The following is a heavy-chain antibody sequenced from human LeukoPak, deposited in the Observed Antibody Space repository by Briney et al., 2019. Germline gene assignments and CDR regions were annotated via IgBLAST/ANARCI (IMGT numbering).Heavy chain of an antibody. CDR2: ISSSSSTM. Sequence: PGGSLRLSCAASGFTFSSYSMNWVRQAPGKGLEWVSYISSSSSTMYYADSVKGRFTISRDNAKNSLYLQMNSLRAEDTAVYYCARDAPTAQATPDAFDIWGQGTMVTVSS. CDR1: GFTFSSYS. J-gene: IGHJ3*02. CDR3: ARDAPTAQATPDAFDI. D-gene: IGHD1-26*01. V-gene: IGHV3-48*01.